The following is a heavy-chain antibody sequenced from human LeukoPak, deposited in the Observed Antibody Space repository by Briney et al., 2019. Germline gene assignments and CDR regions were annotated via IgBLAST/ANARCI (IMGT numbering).Heavy chain of an antibody. J-gene: IGHJ6*03. Sequence: GSLRLSCAASGFTFSSYWMSWVRQAPGKGLEWVSAISGSGGSTYYADSVKGRFTISRDNSKNTLYLQMNSLRAEDTAVYYCAKGLRWVEGFMDVWGKGTTVTVSS. V-gene: IGHV3-23*01. CDR3: AKGLRWVEGFMDV. CDR2: ISGSGGST. D-gene: IGHD4-23*01. CDR1: GFTFSSYW.